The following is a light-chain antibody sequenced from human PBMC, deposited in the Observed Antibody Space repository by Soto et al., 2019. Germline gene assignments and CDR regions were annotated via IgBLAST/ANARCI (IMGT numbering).Light chain of an antibody. V-gene: IGKV3-20*01. CDR1: QSVTNSF. J-gene: IGKJ2*01. Sequence: ENVLTQSPGTLSLSPGERATLSYRASQSVTNSFFAWYQQKPGQAPRLLIYGISSRATGIPDRFSGSGSGTDFTLTISRLEPEDFVVYYCQQYSSLPHTFGQGTKLEVK. CDR2: GIS. CDR3: QQYSSLPHT.